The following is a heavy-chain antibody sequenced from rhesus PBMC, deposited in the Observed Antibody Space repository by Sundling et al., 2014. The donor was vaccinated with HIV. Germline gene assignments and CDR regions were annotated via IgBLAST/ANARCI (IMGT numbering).Heavy chain of an antibody. J-gene: IGHJ4*01. CDR1: GGSISGYY. CDR2: IGDSSGST. CDR3: ARKRLTFWSFIDY. Sequence: QLQLQESGPGLVKPSETLSLTCAVYGGSISGYYFWNWIRQPPGKGLEWIGYIGDSSGSTYYNPSLKSRVTFSTDTSKNQFSLKLSSVTAADTAMYFCARKRLTFWSFIDYWGQGVLVTVSS. V-gene: IGHV4-165*02. D-gene: IGHD2-15*01.